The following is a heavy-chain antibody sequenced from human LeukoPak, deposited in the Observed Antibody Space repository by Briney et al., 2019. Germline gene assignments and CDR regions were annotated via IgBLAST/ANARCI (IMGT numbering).Heavy chain of an antibody. D-gene: IGHD5-12*01. CDR3: AKDVRGVATITLDY. Sequence: PGGSLRLSCAASGFTFSSYAMSWVRQAPGKGLEWVSAISGSGGSTYYADSVKGRFTISRDNSKNTLYLQMNSLRAGDTAVYYCAKDVRGVATITLDYWGQGTLVTVSS. CDR1: GFTFSSYA. V-gene: IGHV3-23*01. CDR2: ISGSGGST. J-gene: IGHJ4*02.